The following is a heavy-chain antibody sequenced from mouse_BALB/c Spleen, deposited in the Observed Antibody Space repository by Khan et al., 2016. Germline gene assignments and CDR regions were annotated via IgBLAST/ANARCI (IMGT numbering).Heavy chain of an antibody. Sequence: EVQLQESGPGLVKPSQSLSLTCSVTGYSITSGYYWNWIRQFPGNKLEWMGYISYDGSTNYNPSLKNRISITRDTSKNQFFLKLNSVTTEDTATYYCATYGNYEGFAYWGQGTLVTVSA. CDR2: ISYDGST. CDR1: GYSITSGYY. J-gene: IGHJ3*01. D-gene: IGHD2-1*01. CDR3: ATYGNYEGFAY. V-gene: IGHV3-6*02.